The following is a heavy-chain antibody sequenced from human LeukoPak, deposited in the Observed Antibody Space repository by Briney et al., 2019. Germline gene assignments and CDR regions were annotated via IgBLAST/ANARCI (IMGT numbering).Heavy chain of an antibody. J-gene: IGHJ4*02. CDR2: IYPADSDI. CDR3: ARSLTAAAGDY. V-gene: IGHV5-51*01. CDR1: GYSFTSYW. Sequence: PGESLRISCKGSGYSFTSYWISWVRQIPGKGLEWMAIIYPADSDIRYSPSFQGQVTISADKSISTAYLQWSSLKASDTAMYYCARSLTAAAGDYWGQGTLVTVSS. D-gene: IGHD6-25*01.